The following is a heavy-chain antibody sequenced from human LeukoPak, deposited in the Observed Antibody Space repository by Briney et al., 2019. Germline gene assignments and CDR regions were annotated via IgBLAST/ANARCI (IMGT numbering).Heavy chain of an antibody. J-gene: IGHJ4*02. CDR1: GFAFSSYG. CDR2: IWYDGSNK. Sequence: GGSLRLSCAASGFAFSSYGMHWVRQAPGKVLEWVAVIWYDGSNKYYADAVKGRFTISRDNSKNTLYLQMNSLRAEDTAVYYCARDLKYCTNGVCYRRLDYWGQGTLVTVSS. V-gene: IGHV3-33*01. CDR3: ARDLKYCTNGVCYRRLDY. D-gene: IGHD2-8*01.